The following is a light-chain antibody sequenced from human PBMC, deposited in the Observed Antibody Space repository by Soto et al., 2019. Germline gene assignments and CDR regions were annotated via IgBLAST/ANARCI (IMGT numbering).Light chain of an antibody. V-gene: IGKV4-1*01. Sequence: DIVMTQSPDSLAVPLGERATIKCKSNQSVLYSSNNKNYLAWYQRKPGQPPRLLLSWASTRESGVPDRFSGSGSGTIFALTSSSLQAEDVAVYYCQQYSNTPLTFGGGTKVDIK. CDR1: QSVLYSSNNKNY. CDR3: QQYSNTPLT. CDR2: WAS. J-gene: IGKJ4*01.